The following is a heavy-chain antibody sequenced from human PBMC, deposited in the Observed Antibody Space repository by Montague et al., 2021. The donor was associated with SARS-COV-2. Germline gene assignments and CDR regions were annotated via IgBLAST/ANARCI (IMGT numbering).Heavy chain of an antibody. Sequence: SLRLSCAASGFTVSSNYMSWVRQAPGKGLEWVSVIYSGGSTYYADSVKGRFTISRDNSKNTLYLQMNSLRAEDTAVYYCAGVPGYSLHQGPIGLPPGTLLQEHLWG. CDR1: GFTVSSNY. CDR3: AGVPGYSLHQGPIGLPPGTLLQEHL. V-gene: IGHV3-53*01. CDR2: IYSGGST. J-gene: IGHJ6*01. D-gene: IGHD5-18*01.